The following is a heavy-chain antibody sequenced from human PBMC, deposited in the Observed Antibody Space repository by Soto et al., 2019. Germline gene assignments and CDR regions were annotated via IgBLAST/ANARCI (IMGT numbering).Heavy chain of an antibody. D-gene: IGHD2-15*01. CDR2: MSRSSRYI. J-gene: IGHJ4*02. CDR3: ARDGGVAATLANYFDY. CDR1: GFTFNSYS. V-gene: IGHV3-21*01. Sequence: ESGGSLVKPGGSLRLSCAASGFTFNSYSMNWVRQAPGKGLEWVSSMSRSSRYIYYADSVKGRFTISRDNARNSVYLQMNSLRAEDTAVYYCARDGGVAATLANYFDYWGQGTLVTVSS.